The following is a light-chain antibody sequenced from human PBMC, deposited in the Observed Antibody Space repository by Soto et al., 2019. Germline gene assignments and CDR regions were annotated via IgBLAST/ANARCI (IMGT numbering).Light chain of an antibody. CDR3: QVWDSSSDVV. CDR2: YDN. Sequence: SYVLTQPPSVSVAPGKTARITCGGNNIGSKSVHWYQQKPGQAPVLVIYYDNDRPSGIPERFSGSNSGNTATLTISGVEAGDEADYYCQVWDSSSDVVFGGGTKLTVL. J-gene: IGLJ2*01. CDR1: NIGSKS. V-gene: IGLV3-21*04.